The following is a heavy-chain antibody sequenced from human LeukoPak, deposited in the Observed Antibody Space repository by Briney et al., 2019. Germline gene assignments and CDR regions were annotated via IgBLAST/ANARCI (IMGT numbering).Heavy chain of an antibody. CDR1: GCTFSSYW. J-gene: IGHJ4*02. Sequence: GGSLRLSCAASGCTFSSYWMHWVRQAPGKGLVWVSRINSDGSSTSYADSVKGRFTISRDNAKNTLYLQMNSLRAEDTAVYYCARSYSYGYASDYWGQGTLVTVSS. CDR3: ARSYSYGYASDY. CDR2: INSDGSST. D-gene: IGHD5-18*01. V-gene: IGHV3-74*01.